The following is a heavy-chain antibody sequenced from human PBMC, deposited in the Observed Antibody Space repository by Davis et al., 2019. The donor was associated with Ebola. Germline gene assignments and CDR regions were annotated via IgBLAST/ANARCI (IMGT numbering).Heavy chain of an antibody. CDR3: AKAKGYCSGGSCSDLGYFED. CDR1: GFTFDDYA. CDR2: INGNSDTI. D-gene: IGHD2-15*01. J-gene: IGHJ4*02. V-gene: IGHV3-9*01. Sequence: SLKISCAASGFTFDDYAMQWVRQAPGKGLEWVAGINGNSDTIGYADSVKGRFTISRDNAKNSLYLHMKSLRSEDTALYYCAKAKGYCSGGSCSDLGYFEDWGQGTLVSVSS.